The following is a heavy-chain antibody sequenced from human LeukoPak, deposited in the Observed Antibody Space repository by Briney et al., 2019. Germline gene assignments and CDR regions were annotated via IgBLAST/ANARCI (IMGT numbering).Heavy chain of an antibody. CDR2: INPSGGST. J-gene: IGHJ3*02. CDR1: GYTLTELS. Sequence: ASVKVSCKVSGYTLTELSMHWVRQAPGQGLEWMGIINPSGGSTSYAQKFQGRVTMTRDTSTSTVYMELSSLRSEDTAVYYCARGSVDTAMAPKGAFDIWGQGSMVTVSS. CDR3: ARGSVDTAMAPKGAFDI. D-gene: IGHD5-18*01. V-gene: IGHV1-46*01.